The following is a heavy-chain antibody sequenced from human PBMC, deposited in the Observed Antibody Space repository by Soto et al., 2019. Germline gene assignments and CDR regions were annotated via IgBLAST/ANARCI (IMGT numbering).Heavy chain of an antibody. CDR2: ISGSGGST. CDR1: GFTFSSYA. D-gene: IGHD5-12*01. Sequence: GGSLRLSCAASGFTFSSYAMSWVRQAPGKGLEWVSAISGSGGSTYYADSVKGRFTISRDNSKNTLYLQMNSLRAEDTAVYYCAKDSAYSGYDGRKYYFDYWGQGTLVTVS. V-gene: IGHV3-23*01. J-gene: IGHJ4*02. CDR3: AKDSAYSGYDGRKYYFDY.